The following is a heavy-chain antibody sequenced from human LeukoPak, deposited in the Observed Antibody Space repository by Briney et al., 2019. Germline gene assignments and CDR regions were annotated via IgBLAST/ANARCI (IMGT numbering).Heavy chain of an antibody. V-gene: IGHV4-61*02. CDR3: AAGRIFDWLLPVDY. Sequence: ASETLSLTCTVSGGSISSGSYYWSWIRQPAGKGLEWIGRIYTSGSTNYNPSLKSRVTISVDTSKNQFSLKLSSVTAADTAVYYCAAGRIFDWLLPVDYWGQGTLVTVSS. CDR2: IYTSGST. J-gene: IGHJ4*02. D-gene: IGHD3-9*01. CDR1: GGSISSGSYY.